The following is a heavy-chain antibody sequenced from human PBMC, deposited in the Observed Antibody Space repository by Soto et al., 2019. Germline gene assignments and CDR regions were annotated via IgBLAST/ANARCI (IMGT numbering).Heavy chain of an antibody. CDR2: IIPIFGTA. D-gene: IGHD1-26*01. J-gene: IGHJ4*02. Sequence: QVQLVQSGAEVKKPGSSVKVSCKASGGNFSSYSINWVRQAPGQGLEWMGEIIPIFGTANYAQKFQGRVTITADESTSTAYMVLSSLRSEDTAAYYCARDGGRHSGGIDYWGQGTLVTVSS. CDR3: ARDGGRHSGGIDY. CDR1: GGNFSSYS. V-gene: IGHV1-69*01.